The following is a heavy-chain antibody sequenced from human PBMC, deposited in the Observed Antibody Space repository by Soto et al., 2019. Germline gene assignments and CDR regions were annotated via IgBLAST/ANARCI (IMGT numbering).Heavy chain of an antibody. V-gene: IGHV3-33*03. D-gene: IGHD6-13*01. J-gene: IGHJ4*02. CDR3: ARHRIAAAGYFDY. Sequence: QVQLVESGGGVVQPGRSRRLSCVASGFTFSSYGMHWVRQAPGKGLEWVAVIWYDGTKKYYADSVKGRFNISRDNSKNTLYLEMNSLRAEDTAVYYCARHRIAAAGYFDYWGQGTLITVSS. CDR2: IWYDGTKK. CDR1: GFTFSSYG.